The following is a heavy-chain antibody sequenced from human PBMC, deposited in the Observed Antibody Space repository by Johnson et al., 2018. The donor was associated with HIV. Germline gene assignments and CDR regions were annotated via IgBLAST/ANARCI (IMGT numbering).Heavy chain of an antibody. V-gene: IGHV3-20*04. D-gene: IGHD2-15*01. CDR3: AKSDCSGGSCYGDALDI. CDR1: GFTFDDYG. CDR2: INWNGGST. Sequence: VQLVESGGGVVRPGGSLRLSCAASGFTFDDYGMSWVRQAPGKGLEWVSGINWNGGSTGYADSVRGRFTIPRDNSKNTLSLQMNSLRAEDTAVYYCAKSDCSGGSCYGDALDIWGQGTMVTVSS. J-gene: IGHJ3*02.